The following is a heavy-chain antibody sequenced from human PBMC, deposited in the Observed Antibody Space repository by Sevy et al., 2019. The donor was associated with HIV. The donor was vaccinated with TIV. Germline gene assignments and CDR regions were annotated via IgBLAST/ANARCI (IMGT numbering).Heavy chain of an antibody. J-gene: IGHJ4*02. D-gene: IGHD4-4*01. CDR3: ARDWDSNYPFDY. CDR1: GFTFSSYS. CDR2: ISSSSSYI. V-gene: IGHV3-21*01. Sequence: GGSLRLSCAASGFTFSSYSMNWVRQAPGKGLEWVSSISSSSSYIYYADSVKGRFTISRDNAKNSLYLQMNSLRAEDTAVYYRARDWDSNYPFDYWGQGTLVTVSS.